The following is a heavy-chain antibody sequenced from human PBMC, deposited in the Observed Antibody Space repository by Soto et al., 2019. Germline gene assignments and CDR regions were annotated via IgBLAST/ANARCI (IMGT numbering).Heavy chain of an antibody. V-gene: IGHV3-23*01. Sequence: GGSLRLSCAASGLTFNNYVLSWVRQPPGKGLEWVSGITVSGGSTYYADSVKGRFTISRDSSKNTLYLQMNSLRAEDTAVYYCARDIVVVVAATPWTYYYYGMDVWGQGTTVTVSS. CDR1: GLTFNNYV. J-gene: IGHJ6*02. D-gene: IGHD2-15*01. CDR3: ARDIVVVVAATPWTYYYYGMDV. CDR2: ITVSGGST.